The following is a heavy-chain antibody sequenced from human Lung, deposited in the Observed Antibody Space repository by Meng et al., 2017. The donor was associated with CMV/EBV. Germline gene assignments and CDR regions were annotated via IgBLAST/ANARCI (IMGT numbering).Heavy chain of an antibody. J-gene: IGHJ4*02. D-gene: IGHD1-26*01. CDR3: ARMLIVGATLGYFDY. Sequence: QVQLQQWGAGLLKPSETLSLTCAVYGGSFSGYYWSWIRQPPGKGLEWNGEINHSGSTNYNPSLKSRVTISVDTSKNQFSLKLSSVTAADTAVYYCARMLIVGATLGYFDYWGQGTLVTVSS. CDR1: GGSFSGYY. CDR2: INHSGST. V-gene: IGHV4-34*01.